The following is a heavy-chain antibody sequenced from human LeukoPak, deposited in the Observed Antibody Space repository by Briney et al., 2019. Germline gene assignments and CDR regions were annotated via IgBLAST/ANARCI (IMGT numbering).Heavy chain of an antibody. Sequence: GGSLRLSCAASGFTFSSYEMNWVRQAPGKGLEWVSYISSSGSTIYYADSVKGRFTISRDNAKSSLYLQMNSLRAEDTAVYYCARDWTKGLDDAFDIWGQGTVVTVSS. CDR1: GFTFSSYE. J-gene: IGHJ3*02. V-gene: IGHV3-48*03. CDR3: ARDWTKGLDDAFDI. D-gene: IGHD3/OR15-3a*01. CDR2: ISSSGSTI.